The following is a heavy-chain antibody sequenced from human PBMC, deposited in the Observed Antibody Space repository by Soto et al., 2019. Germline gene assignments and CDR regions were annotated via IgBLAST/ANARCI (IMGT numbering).Heavy chain of an antibody. CDR2: ISAYKGYT. J-gene: IGHJ4*02. CDR3: ARGDFDY. Sequence: ASVKVSCKASGYTFSNYGISWVRQAPGQGLEWMGWISAYKGYTNYAQKFQGRVTMTTDTSTSTAYIELRSLRSDDTAVYYCARGDFDYWGQGTLVTVSS. CDR1: GYTFSNYG. V-gene: IGHV1-18*01.